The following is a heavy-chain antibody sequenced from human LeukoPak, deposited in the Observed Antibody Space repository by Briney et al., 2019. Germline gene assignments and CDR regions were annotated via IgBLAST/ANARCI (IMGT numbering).Heavy chain of an antibody. V-gene: IGHV1-69*01. CDR1: GGTFSSYA. D-gene: IGHD4-17*01. CDR2: IIPIFGTA. Sequence: SVKVSCKASGGTFSSYAISWVRQAPGQGLEWMGGIIPIFGTANYAQKFQGRVTITADESTSTAYMELSSLGSEDTAVYYCAYRSGRNGDSDYWGQGTLVTVSS. CDR3: AYRSGRNGDSDY. J-gene: IGHJ4*02.